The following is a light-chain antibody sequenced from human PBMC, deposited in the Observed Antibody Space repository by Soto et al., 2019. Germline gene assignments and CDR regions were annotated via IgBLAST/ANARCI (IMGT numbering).Light chain of an antibody. Sequence: QSVLTQPASVSGSPGQSITISCTGTSSDVGYYNFVSWYQQHPDKAPKLLIYEVSERPSGISNRFSGSKSGNTASLTISGLQAEDEADYFCFSYGGIGTNVFGTGTKVTV. CDR2: EVS. V-gene: IGLV2-23*02. CDR1: SSDVGYYNF. CDR3: FSYGGIGTNV. J-gene: IGLJ1*01.